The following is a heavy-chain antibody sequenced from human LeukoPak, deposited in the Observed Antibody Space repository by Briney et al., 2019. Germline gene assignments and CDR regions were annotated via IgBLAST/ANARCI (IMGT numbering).Heavy chain of an antibody. J-gene: IGHJ6*03. CDR2: IKQDGSEK. V-gene: IGHV3-7*01. CDR3: ARDSSHPYYYYMDV. CDR1: GFTFSSYW. Sequence: PGGSLRLSCAASGFTFSSYWMSWVRQAPGKGLEWVANIKQDGSEKYYVDSVKGRFTISRDNAKNSLYLQMNSLRAEDTAVYYCARDSSHPYYYYMDVWGKGTTVTVSS. D-gene: IGHD6-13*01.